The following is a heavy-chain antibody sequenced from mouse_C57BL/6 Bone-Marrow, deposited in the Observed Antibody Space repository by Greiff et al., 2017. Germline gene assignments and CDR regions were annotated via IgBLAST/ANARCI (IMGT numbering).Heavy chain of an antibody. Sequence: EVQRVESGAELVRPGASVKLSCTASGFNIKDDYMHWVKQRPEQGLEWIGWIDPENGDTEYASKFQGKATITADTSSNTAYLQLSSLTSEDTAVYYCTTKGNYVKGNYFDYWGQGTTLTVSS. V-gene: IGHV14-4*01. CDR1: GFNIKDDY. CDR2: IDPENGDT. D-gene: IGHD2-1*01. CDR3: TTKGNYVKGNYFDY. J-gene: IGHJ2*01.